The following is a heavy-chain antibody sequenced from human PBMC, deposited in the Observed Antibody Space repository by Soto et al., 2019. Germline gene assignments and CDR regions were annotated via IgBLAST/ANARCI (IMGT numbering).Heavy chain of an antibody. CDR2: IYYSGST. V-gene: IGHV4-31*03. D-gene: IGHD2-2*01. Sequence: QVQLQESGPGLVKPSQTLSLTCTVSGGSISSGGYYWSWIRQHPGKGLEWIGYIYYSGSTYYNPSLKSRVTISVDTSKNQCSLKLSSVTAADTAVYYCARALDQLQTVDYWGQGTLVTVSS. CDR3: ARALDQLQTVDY. CDR1: GGSISSGGYY. J-gene: IGHJ4*02.